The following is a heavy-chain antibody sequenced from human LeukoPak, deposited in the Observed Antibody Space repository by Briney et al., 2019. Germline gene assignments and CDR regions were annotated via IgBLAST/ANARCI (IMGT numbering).Heavy chain of an antibody. V-gene: IGHV3-23*01. CDR3: AKGGYSYGYEYMDV. D-gene: IGHD5-18*01. CDR1: GFTFSSYA. J-gene: IGHJ6*03. CDR2: FSGSGGST. Sequence: GGSLRLSCAASGFTFSSYAMSWVRQAPGKGLEWVSAFSGSGGSTYYADSVKGRFTISRDTSKNTLYLQMNSLRAEDTAVYYCAKGGYSYGYEYMDVWGKGTTVTISS.